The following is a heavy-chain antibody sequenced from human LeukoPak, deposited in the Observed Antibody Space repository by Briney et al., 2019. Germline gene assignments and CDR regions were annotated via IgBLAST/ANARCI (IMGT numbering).Heavy chain of an antibody. V-gene: IGHV4-34*01. CDR3: ARGKRYSSSWYRWFDP. D-gene: IGHD6-13*01. Sequence: SETLPRTCAVYGGSFSGYYWSWIRQPPGKGLEWIGEINHSGSTNYNPSLKSRVTISVDTSKNQFSLKLSSVTAADTAVYYCARGKRYSSSWYRWFDPWGQGTLVTVSS. J-gene: IGHJ5*02. CDR2: INHSGST. CDR1: GGSFSGYY.